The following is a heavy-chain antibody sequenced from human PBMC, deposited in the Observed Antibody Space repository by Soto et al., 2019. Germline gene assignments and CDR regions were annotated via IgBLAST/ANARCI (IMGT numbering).Heavy chain of an antibody. CDR3: AREGAEANPLGY. CDR1: GYTFTNYG. Sequence: QVQLVQSGPEVKKPGASVKVSCKASGYTFTNYGFNWVRQAPGQGLEWMGWISAYNGHTKYSQIFQARVIMTTDTSTSTAYMELRSLPSDETAVYYCAREGAEANPLGYWGQGTLVTVSS. J-gene: IGHJ4*02. CDR2: ISAYNGHT. V-gene: IGHV1-18*01. D-gene: IGHD3-16*01.